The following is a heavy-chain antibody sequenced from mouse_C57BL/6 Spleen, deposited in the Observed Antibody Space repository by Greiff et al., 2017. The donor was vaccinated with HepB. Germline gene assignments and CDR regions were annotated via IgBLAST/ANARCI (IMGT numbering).Heavy chain of an antibody. CDR1: GYTFTSYW. CDR2: IYPGSGST. CDR3: ASRYGSSPAWFAY. J-gene: IGHJ3*01. Sequence: QVQLQQPGAELVKPGASVKMSCKASGYTFTSYWITWVKQRPGQGLEWIGDIYPGSGSTNYNEKFKSKATLTVDTSSSTAYMQLSSLTSEDSAVYYCASRYGSSPAWFAYWCQGTLVTVSA. V-gene: IGHV1-55*01. D-gene: IGHD1-1*01.